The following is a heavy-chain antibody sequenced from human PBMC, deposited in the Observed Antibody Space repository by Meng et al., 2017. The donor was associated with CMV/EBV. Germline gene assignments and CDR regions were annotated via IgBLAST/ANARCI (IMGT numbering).Heavy chain of an antibody. V-gene: IGHV3-48*03. CDR2: ISSSGSTI. CDR3: AKGGPSPIAAVGLVDY. D-gene: IGHD6-13*01. CDR1: GFTFSSYE. Sequence: GGSLRLSCAASGFTFSSYEMNWVRQAPGKGLEWVSYISSSGSTIYYADSVKGRFTISRDNAKNSLYLQMNSLRAEDTALYYCAKGGPSPIAAVGLVDYWGQGTLVTVSS. J-gene: IGHJ4*02.